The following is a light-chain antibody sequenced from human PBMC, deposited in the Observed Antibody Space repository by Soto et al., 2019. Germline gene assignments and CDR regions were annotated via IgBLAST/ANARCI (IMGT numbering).Light chain of an antibody. J-gene: IGLJ1*01. CDR1: SSDVGGYNY. CDR3: SSYTSSTTRRV. Sequence: QSVLTQPASVSGSPGQSITISCTGTSSDVGGYNYVSWYQQHPGKAPKLMIYEVSNRPSGVSNRFSGSKSGNTASLTISGPQAGDEADYDCSSYTSSTTRRVFGTGPKVTVL. V-gene: IGLV2-14*01. CDR2: EVS.